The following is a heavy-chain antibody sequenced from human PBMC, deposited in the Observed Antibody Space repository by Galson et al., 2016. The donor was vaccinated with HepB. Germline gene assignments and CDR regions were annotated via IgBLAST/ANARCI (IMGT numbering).Heavy chain of an antibody. D-gene: IGHD3/OR15-3a*01. Sequence: PALVKPTQTLTLTCTVSGFSLSDPGMGVIWVRQSPGKALEWLAHIFSTDENAYRSTLKNRLTISRDASKSQVVLTMTNMDPVDTATYYCARIPATYYNFYDGPHYSLDVWGQGTTVTVSS. CDR2: IFSTDEN. V-gene: IGHV2-26*01. J-gene: IGHJ6*02. CDR1: GFSLSDPGMG. CDR3: ARIPATYYNFYDGPHYSLDV.